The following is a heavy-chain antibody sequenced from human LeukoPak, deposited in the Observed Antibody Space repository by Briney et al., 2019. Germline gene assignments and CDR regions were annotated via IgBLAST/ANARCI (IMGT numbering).Heavy chain of an antibody. CDR1: GFTFSTYS. V-gene: IGHV3-30*03. CDR3: TRDPILGAPDYFDY. Sequence: GGSLRLSCAASGFTFSTYSMNWVRQAPGKGLEWVAVTSPDEGLKFYGDSVKGRFTISRDNSKNTMYLQMNNLREEDTAVYYCTRDPILGAPDYFDYWGQGTLVTVSS. CDR2: TSPDEGLK. J-gene: IGHJ4*02. D-gene: IGHD1-26*01.